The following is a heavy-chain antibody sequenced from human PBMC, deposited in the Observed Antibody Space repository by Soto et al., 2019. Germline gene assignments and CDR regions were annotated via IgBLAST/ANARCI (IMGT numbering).Heavy chain of an antibody. CDR2: IIPIFGTA. V-gene: IGHV1-69*13. CDR3: ARGGNDYGDHDY. Sequence: ASVKVSCKASGGTFSSYAISWVRQAPGQGLEWMGGIIPIFGTANYAQKFQGRVTITADESTSTAYMELSSLRSEDTAVYYCARGGNDYGDHDYWGHGTLVTVSS. J-gene: IGHJ4*01. CDR1: GGTFSSYA. D-gene: IGHD4-17*01.